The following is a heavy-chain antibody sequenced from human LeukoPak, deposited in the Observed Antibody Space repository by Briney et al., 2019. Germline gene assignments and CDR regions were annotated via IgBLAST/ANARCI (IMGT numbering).Heavy chain of an antibody. V-gene: IGHV3-21*01. Sequence: GGSLRLSCAASGFTFSSYSMNWVRQAPGKGLEWVSSISSSSSYIYYADSVKGRFTISRDNAKNSLYLQMNSLRAEDTAVYYCARDPYSGRYGDYYYYMDVWGKGTTVTISS. CDR2: ISSSSSYI. CDR3: ARDPYSGRYGDYYYYMDV. CDR1: GFTFSSYS. J-gene: IGHJ6*03. D-gene: IGHD1-26*01.